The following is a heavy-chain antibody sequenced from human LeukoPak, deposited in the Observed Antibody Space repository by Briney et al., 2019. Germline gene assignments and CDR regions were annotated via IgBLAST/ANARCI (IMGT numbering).Heavy chain of an antibody. CDR1: GFIFSSLW. Sequence: PGGSLRLSCEASGFIFSSLWMHWVRQAPGKGLVWVSYINGDGSTTSYADSVQGRFTISRDNAKNTLYLQLNGLRAEDTAVYYCVRGGYGSIDYWGQGTLVTVSS. J-gene: IGHJ4*02. CDR2: INGDGSTT. CDR3: VRGGYGSIDY. V-gene: IGHV3-74*01. D-gene: IGHD4-17*01.